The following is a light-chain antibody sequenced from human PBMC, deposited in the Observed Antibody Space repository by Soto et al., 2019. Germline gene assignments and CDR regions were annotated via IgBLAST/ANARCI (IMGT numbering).Light chain of an antibody. CDR3: QQFSSYPLT. V-gene: IGKV3-20*01. CDR1: QTVRNNY. CDR2: DAS. J-gene: IGKJ4*01. Sequence: FVLTQSPGTLSLSPWERATLSCRASQTVRNNYLAWYQQKPGQAPRLLIYDASSRATGIPDRFSGGGSGTDFTLTISRLEPEDFAVYYCQQFSSYPLTFGQGTKVDIK.